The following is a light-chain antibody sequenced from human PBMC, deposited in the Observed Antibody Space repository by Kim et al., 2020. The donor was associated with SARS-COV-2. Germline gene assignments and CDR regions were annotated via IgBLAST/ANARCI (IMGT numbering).Light chain of an antibody. CDR1: QSVGNS. Sequence: EIVLTQSPATLSLSPGERATLSCRASQSVGNSLAWFQQKPGQAPRLLIFETSNRATGIPARFSGSGSGTAFTLTISSLEPEDFAVYYCQQRYNWPLTFGGGTEVEI. V-gene: IGKV3-11*01. J-gene: IGKJ4*01. CDR2: ETS. CDR3: QQRYNWPLT.